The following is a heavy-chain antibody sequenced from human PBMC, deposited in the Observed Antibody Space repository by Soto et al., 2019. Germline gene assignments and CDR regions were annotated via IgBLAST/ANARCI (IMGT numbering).Heavy chain of an antibody. J-gene: IGHJ5*02. Sequence: SETLSLTCTVSGGSVSSGDYYWSWIRQPPGKGLEWIGYIYYSGSTNYNPSLKSRVSISLDTSKDQFSLRLTSVTAADTAVYYCARIPVDTYMINWFDPWGQGTLVTVSS. V-gene: IGHV4-61*08. CDR1: GGSVSSGDYY. D-gene: IGHD5-18*01. CDR3: ARIPVDTYMINWFDP. CDR2: IYYSGST.